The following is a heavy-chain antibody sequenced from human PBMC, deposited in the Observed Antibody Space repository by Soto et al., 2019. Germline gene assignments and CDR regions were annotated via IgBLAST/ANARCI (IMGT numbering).Heavy chain of an antibody. D-gene: IGHD1-26*01. J-gene: IGHJ2*01. CDR1: GYTFTNYG. Sequence: ASVKVSCKASGYTFTNYGISWVRQAPGQGLEWMGWINTYNGNTNHAQKFQGRVTITRDTSASAAYMELSSLRSEDTAVYYCARGGSLYWYFDLWGRGTLVTVSS. CDR2: INTYNGNT. CDR3: ARGGSLYWYFDL. V-gene: IGHV1-18*01.